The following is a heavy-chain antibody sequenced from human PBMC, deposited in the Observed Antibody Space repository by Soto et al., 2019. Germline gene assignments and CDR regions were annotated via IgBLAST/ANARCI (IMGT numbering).Heavy chain of an antibody. D-gene: IGHD3-3*01. Sequence: GGSLRLSCAASGFSFSDYGMHWVRQAPGKGLEWLAVIWYDGSNKYYSDAVKGRFSISRDNAKNTLYVYMKSLRVDDTAVYYCAKPYYDFWTVPAGDHYYGMDVWGQGTTVTVSS. CDR3: AKPYYDFWTVPAGDHYYGMDV. V-gene: IGHV3-33*06. J-gene: IGHJ6*02. CDR2: IWYDGSNK. CDR1: GFSFSDYG.